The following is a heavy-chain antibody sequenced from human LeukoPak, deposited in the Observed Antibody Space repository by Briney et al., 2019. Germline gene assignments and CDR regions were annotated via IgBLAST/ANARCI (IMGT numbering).Heavy chain of an antibody. CDR1: GFTFSSYP. CDR3: ARGCVSGTTDY. Sequence: GGSLRLSCAASGFTFSSYPMHWVRQAPGKGLEGVAVISNDGSTKYYADSVKGRFTISRDNSKNTLYVQMNSLRAEDTAVYYCARGCVSGTTDYWGQGTLVTVSS. CDR2: ISNDGSTK. J-gene: IGHJ4*02. D-gene: IGHD3-10*01. V-gene: IGHV3-30*04.